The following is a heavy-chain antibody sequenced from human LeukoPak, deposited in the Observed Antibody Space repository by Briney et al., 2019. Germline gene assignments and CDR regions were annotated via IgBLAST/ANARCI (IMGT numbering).Heavy chain of an antibody. V-gene: IGHV1-69*04. J-gene: IGHJ5*02. CDR2: IIPILGIA. Sequence: SVKVSCKASGGTFSSYAISWVRQAPGQGLEWMGRIIPILGIANYAQKFQGRVTITADRSTSTAYMELSSLRSEDTAVYYCAKDSTRQWLVYNWFDPWGQGTLVTVSS. CDR3: AKDSTRQWLVYNWFDP. CDR1: GGTFSSYA. D-gene: IGHD6-19*01.